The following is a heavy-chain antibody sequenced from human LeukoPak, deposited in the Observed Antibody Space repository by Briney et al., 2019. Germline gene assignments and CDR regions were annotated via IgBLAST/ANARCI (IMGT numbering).Heavy chain of an antibody. CDR1: GFTFSSYA. CDR2: ISYDGSNK. CDR3: AKDQVGATIDGDY. D-gene: IGHD1-26*01. J-gene: IGHJ4*02. Sequence: GRSLRLSCAASGFTFSSYAMHWVRQAPGKGLEWVAVISYDGSNKYYADSVKGRFTISRDNSKNTLYLQMNSLRAEDTAVYYCAKDQVGATIDGDYWGQGTLVTVSS. V-gene: IGHV3-30-3*01.